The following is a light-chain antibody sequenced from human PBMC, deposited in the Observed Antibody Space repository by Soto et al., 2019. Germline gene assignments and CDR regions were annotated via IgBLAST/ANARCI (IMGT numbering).Light chain of an antibody. CDR3: SSYGTSRV. CDR1: SSDVGAYNY. CDR2: EVS. Sequence: QSVLTQPASVSGSPGQSITISCTGTSSDVGAYNYVSWYQQHPGKAPKLMIYEVSNRPSGVSNRFSGSKSGNTASLTISGLPAEDEGDYYCSSYGTSRVFGGGTKLTVL. J-gene: IGLJ3*02. V-gene: IGLV2-14*01.